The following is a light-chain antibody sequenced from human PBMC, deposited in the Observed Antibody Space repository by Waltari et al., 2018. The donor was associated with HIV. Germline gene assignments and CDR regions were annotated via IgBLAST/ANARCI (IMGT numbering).Light chain of an antibody. V-gene: IGLV2-23*02. J-gene: IGLJ3*02. Sequence: QSALTQPASVSGSPGQSITVPCTGTSSDVCTYDLVSWYQQHPGKAPKLMIYEVTKRPSGVSNRFSGSKSGNTASLTVSGLQADDEAEYYCCSYRGSNTWVFGGGTKVTVL. CDR1: SSDVCTYDL. CDR3: CSYRGSNTWV. CDR2: EVT.